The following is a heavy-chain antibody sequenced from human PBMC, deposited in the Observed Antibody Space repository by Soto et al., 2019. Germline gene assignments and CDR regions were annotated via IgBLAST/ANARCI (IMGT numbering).Heavy chain of an antibody. Sequence: SETLSLTCTVSGGSISSGVYYWSWIRQHPGKGLEWIGYIYYSGSTYYNPSLKSRVTVSVDTSKNQFSLKLSSVTAADTAVYYCAREVATINTVWFDPWGQGTLVTVSS. J-gene: IGHJ5*02. CDR1: GGSISSGVYY. D-gene: IGHD5-12*01. CDR2: IYYSGST. CDR3: AREVATINTVWFDP. V-gene: IGHV4-31*03.